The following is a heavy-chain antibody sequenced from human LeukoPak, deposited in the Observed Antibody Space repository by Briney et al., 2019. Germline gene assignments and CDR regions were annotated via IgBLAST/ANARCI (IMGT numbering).Heavy chain of an antibody. CDR2: IYPGDSDT. Sequence: GESLKISCKGSGYSFTSYWIGWVRQMPGKGLEWMGIIYPGDSDTRYSPSFQGQVTISADKSISTAYLQWSSLKASDTAMYYCAIVQYYDFWSGYTYYYYGMDVWGQGTTVTVSS. D-gene: IGHD3-3*01. CDR3: AIVQYYDFWSGYTYYYYGMDV. CDR1: GYSFTSYW. V-gene: IGHV5-51*01. J-gene: IGHJ6*02.